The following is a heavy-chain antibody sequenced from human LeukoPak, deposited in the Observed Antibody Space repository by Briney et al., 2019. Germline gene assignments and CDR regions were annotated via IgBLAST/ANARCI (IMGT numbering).Heavy chain of an antibody. Sequence: SVQVSCHASGYAFPAYYMHWVRQAPGQGLEWMGWLNPNSGDTNYVQKFQGRVTMTRDTSISTAYMELSSLTSDDTAVYYCARDHGSGSYWAPFDPWGQGTLVTVSS. V-gene: IGHV1-2*02. D-gene: IGHD3-10*01. CDR2: LNPNSGDT. CDR3: ARDHGSGSYWAPFDP. J-gene: IGHJ5*02. CDR1: GYAFPAYY.